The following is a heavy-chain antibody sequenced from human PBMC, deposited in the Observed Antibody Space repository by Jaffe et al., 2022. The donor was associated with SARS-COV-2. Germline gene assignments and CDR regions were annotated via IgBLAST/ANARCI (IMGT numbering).Heavy chain of an antibody. CDR3: TTVAVHYDFWSGYFMGGTFDI. V-gene: IGHV3-15*01. D-gene: IGHD3-3*01. J-gene: IGHJ3*02. Sequence: EVQLVESGGGLVKPGGSLRLSCAASGFTFSNAWMSWVRQAPGKGLEWVGRIKSKTDGGTTDYAAPVKGRFTMSRDDSENTLYLEMNSLKSEDTAVYYCTTVAVHYDFWSGYFMGGTFDIWGQGTMVTVSS. CDR1: GFTFSNAW. CDR2: IKSKTDGGTT.